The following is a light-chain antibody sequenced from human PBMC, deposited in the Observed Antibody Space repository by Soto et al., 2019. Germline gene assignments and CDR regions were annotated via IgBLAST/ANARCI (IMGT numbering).Light chain of an antibody. V-gene: IGKV3D-15*01. Sequence: EIVMTQSPATLSVSPGERATLSCRASQSVNIYLAWYQQKPGQAPRLLIFGASSRATGIPARFSGSGSGTEFNLTISSLQSEDFADYFCQQYDDWLRLTFGGGTKVDIK. CDR1: QSVNIY. CDR2: GAS. CDR3: QQYDDWLRLT. J-gene: IGKJ4*01.